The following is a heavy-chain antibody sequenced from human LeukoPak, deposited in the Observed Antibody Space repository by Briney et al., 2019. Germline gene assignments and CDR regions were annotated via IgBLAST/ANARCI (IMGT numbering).Heavy chain of an antibody. D-gene: IGHD2-2*02. CDR2: IYFSGST. V-gene: IGHV4-4*07. CDR3: AREMAVAGPYTFDI. CDR1: GTSINNYY. J-gene: IGHJ3*02. Sequence: SETLSLTCTVSGTSINNYYWSWFRQPAGKGLEWIGRIYFSGSTNYNPSLKSRITMSLDMSKNQFSLNLRFVTAADTAVYFCAREMAVAGPYTFDIWGQGTEVTVSS.